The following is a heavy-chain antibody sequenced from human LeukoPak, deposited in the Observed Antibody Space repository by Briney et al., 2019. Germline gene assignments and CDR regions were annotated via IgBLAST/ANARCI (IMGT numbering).Heavy chain of an antibody. J-gene: IGHJ4*02. Sequence: SVKVPCKASGGTFSSYAISWVRQAPGQGLEWMGGIIPIFGTANYAQKFQGRVTITTDESTSTAYMELSSLRSEDTAVYYCARGPVSGIVYYFDYWGQGTLVTVSS. V-gene: IGHV1-69*05. CDR2: IIPIFGTA. CDR3: ARGPVSGIVYYFDY. D-gene: IGHD1-26*01. CDR1: GGTFSSYA.